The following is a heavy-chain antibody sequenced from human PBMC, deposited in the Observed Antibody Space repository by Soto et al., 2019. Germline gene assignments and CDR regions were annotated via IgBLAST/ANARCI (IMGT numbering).Heavy chain of an antibody. CDR3: AIFPGIAAAGPLRHYYYYYMDV. D-gene: IGHD6-13*01. V-gene: IGHV4-59*01. J-gene: IGHJ6*03. Sequence: SETLSLTCTVSGGSISSYYWSWIRQPPGKGLEWIGYIYYSGSTNYNPSLKSRVTISVDTSKNQFSLKLSSVTAADTAVYYCAIFPGIAAAGPLRHYYYYYMDVWGKGTTVTVSS. CDR2: IYYSGST. CDR1: GGSISSYY.